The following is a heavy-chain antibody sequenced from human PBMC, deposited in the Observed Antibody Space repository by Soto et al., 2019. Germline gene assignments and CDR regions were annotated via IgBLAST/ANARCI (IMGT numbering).Heavy chain of an antibody. CDR2: IKQDGSEK. J-gene: IGHJ6*02. CDR1: GFTFSRYW. CDR3: ARVPTTVTTPGMDV. V-gene: IGHV3-7*01. Sequence: PGGSLRLSCAASGFTFSRYWMSWVRQAPRKGLEWVANIKQDGSEKYYADSVKGRFTISRDNAKNTLYLQMNSLRVEDTAVYYCARVPTTVTTPGMDVWGQGTTVTVSS. D-gene: IGHD4-4*01.